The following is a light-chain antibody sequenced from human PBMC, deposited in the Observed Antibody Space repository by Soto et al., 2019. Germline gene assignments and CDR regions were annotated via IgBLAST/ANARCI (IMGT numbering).Light chain of an antibody. J-gene: IGKJ4*01. CDR1: QSVSSY. Sequence: EIVLTQSPATLSLSPGERATLSCRASQSVSSYLAWYQQKPGQAPRLLIYDASNRATGIPARFSGSGSGTDFTLTISSLEPEDFAVYYCQQRYNWLTFGGGTTVEI. V-gene: IGKV3-11*01. CDR2: DAS. CDR3: QQRYNWLT.